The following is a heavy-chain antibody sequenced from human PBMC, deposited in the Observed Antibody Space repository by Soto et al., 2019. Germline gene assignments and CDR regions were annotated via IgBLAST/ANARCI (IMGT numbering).Heavy chain of an antibody. D-gene: IGHD3-3*01. CDR2: INPNSGGT. CDR1: GYPFTGYY. V-gene: IGHV1-2*04. Sequence: ASVKVSCKASGYPFTGYYMHWVRQAPGQGLEGMGWINPNSGGTNYAQKFQGWVTMTRDTSISTAYMELSRLRSEDTAVYYCARVIEYDFWSGYQQVYGMDVWGQGTTVTVSS. J-gene: IGHJ6*02. CDR3: ARVIEYDFWSGYQQVYGMDV.